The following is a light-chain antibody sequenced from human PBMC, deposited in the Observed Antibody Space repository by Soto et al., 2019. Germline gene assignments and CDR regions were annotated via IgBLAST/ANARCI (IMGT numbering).Light chain of an antibody. J-gene: IGLJ1*01. V-gene: IGLV1-47*01. CDR3: ATWDDTLRGYV. CDR2: RNN. Sequence: QPVLTQPPSASGTPGQRVSISCSGSTSNIGNHYVFWYQHLPGTAPKLLIFRNNQRPSGVPDRFSGSGSGTSASLAISGLRSEDEADYYCATWDDTLRGYVFGTGTKVTVL. CDR1: TSNIGNHY.